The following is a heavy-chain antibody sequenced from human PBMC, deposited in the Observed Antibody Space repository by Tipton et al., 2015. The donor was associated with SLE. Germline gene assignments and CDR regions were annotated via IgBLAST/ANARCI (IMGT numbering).Heavy chain of an antibody. J-gene: IGHJ5*02. D-gene: IGHD3-9*01. V-gene: IGHV1-2*02. CDR3: ARAIRSSTAAIFSS. CDR2: INPNSGDT. CDR1: GYIFISYY. Sequence: QSGPEVKKPGASVKVSCKTSGYIFISYYVYWVRQVPGQGLELMGWINPNSGDTNYVQKFQGRVTMTRDKSISTVYMELSKLRSDDTAVFYCARAIRSSTAAIFSSWGQGTLLTVSS.